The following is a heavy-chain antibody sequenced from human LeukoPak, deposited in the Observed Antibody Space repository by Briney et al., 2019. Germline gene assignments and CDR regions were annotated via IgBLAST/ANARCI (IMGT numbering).Heavy chain of an antibody. CDR3: TRDDAVGGGYLDY. CDR1: GFTFNNYA. D-gene: IGHD6-19*01. CDR2: IRDSGDNT. V-gene: IGHV3-23*01. J-gene: IGHJ4*02. Sequence: GGSLRLSCVASGFTFNNYAMTWVRQAPGKGLEWVSAIRDSGDNTYYADSAKGRFTISRDKSKNTLFLQMNSLRAEDTAIYYCTRDDAVGGGYLDYWGQGALVTVSS.